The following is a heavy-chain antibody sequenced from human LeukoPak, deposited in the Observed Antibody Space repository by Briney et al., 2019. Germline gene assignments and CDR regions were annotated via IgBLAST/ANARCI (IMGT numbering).Heavy chain of an antibody. CDR3: ARDRKPTPLYYGMDV. J-gene: IGHJ6*02. CDR1: GFTVSSNF. Sequence: GGSLRLSCAVSGFTVSSNFMSWVRQAPGKGPEWVSVIYTSGITYYADSVRGRFTISRDNSKNTLYLQMNSLRAEDTAVYYCARDRKPTPLYYGMDVWGQGTTVTVSS. V-gene: IGHV3-66*01. CDR2: IYTSGIT.